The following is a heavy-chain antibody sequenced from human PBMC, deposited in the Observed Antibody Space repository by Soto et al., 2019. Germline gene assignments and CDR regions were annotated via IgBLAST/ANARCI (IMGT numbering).Heavy chain of an antibody. CDR2: IHPSDSDI. CDR3: ARRHGYSYGYVDF. V-gene: IGHV5-51*01. Sequence: GESLRISCQGSGFNFPTSWIGWVRQTPGKGLEWIGIIHPSDSDITYMPTFEGRVIISADNSISTAYLQWTSLQASDTAKYFCARRHGYSYGYVDFWGQGTLVTVSS. D-gene: IGHD5-18*01. J-gene: IGHJ4*03. CDR1: GFNFPTSW.